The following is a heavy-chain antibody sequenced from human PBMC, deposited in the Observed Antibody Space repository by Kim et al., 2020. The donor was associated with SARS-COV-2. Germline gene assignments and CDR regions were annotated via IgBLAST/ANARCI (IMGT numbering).Heavy chain of an antibody. J-gene: IGHJ4*02. CDR3: AKIRFFDY. Sequence: GGSTYYADSVKGRFTISRDNSKNTLYLQMNILRAEDTSVYYCAKIRFFDYWGQGTLVTVSS. D-gene: IGHD4-17*01. V-gene: IGHV3-23*01. CDR2: GGST.